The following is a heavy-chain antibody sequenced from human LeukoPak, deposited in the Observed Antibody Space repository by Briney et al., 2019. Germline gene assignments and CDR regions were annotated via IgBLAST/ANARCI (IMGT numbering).Heavy chain of an antibody. D-gene: IGHD3-16*02. CDR3: ARDTSDDYVWGSYRPAYYFDY. V-gene: IGHV7-4-1*02. Sequence: ASVKVSCKASGYTFTSYAMNWVRQAPGQGLEWMGWINTNTGNPTYAQGFTGRFVFSLDTSVSTAYLQISSLKAEDTAVYYCARDTSDDYVWGSYRPAYYFDYWGQETLVTVSS. CDR1: GYTFTSYA. CDR2: INTNTGNP. J-gene: IGHJ4*02.